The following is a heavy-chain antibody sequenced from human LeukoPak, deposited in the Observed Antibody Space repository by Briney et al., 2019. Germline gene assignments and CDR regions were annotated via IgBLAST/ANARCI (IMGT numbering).Heavy chain of an antibody. CDR3: ARGARYCSSTSCYRSGAFDI. CDR1: GGSFSGYY. J-gene: IGHJ3*02. Sequence: PSETLSLTCAVYGGSFSGYYWSWIRQPPGKGLEWIGEINHGGSTNYNPSLKSRVTISVDTSKNQFSLKLSSVTAADTAVYYCARGARYCSSTSCYRSGAFDIWGQGTMVTVSS. CDR2: INHGGST. V-gene: IGHV4-34*01. D-gene: IGHD2-2*01.